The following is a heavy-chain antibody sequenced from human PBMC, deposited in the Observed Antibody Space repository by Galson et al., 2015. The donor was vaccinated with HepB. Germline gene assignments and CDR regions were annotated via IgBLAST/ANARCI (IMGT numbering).Heavy chain of an antibody. Sequence: SVKVSCKASGGTFSSYAISWVRQAPGQGLEWMGGIIPIFGTANYAQKFQGKVTITADKSTSTAYMELSSLRSEDTAVYYCARSGNDYVWGSYRYTDPFDYWGQGTLVTVSS. D-gene: IGHD3-16*02. J-gene: IGHJ4*02. CDR3: ARSGNDYVWGSYRYTDPFDY. V-gene: IGHV1-69*06. CDR1: GGTFSSYA. CDR2: IIPIFGTA.